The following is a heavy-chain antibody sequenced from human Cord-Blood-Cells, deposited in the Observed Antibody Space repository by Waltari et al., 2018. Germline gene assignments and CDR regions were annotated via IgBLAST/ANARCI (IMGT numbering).Heavy chain of an antibody. CDR2: INHSGRP. J-gene: IGHJ4*02. CDR1: GGSFSGYS. Sequence: QVQLQQWGAGLLKPSETLPLTCAVYGGSFSGYSWGWIRQPPGKGLEWIGEINHSGRPTCDPSLKVRLPISVDTPNNQFSLKLSCGTASDTAVYYCASRGPEVGNSSSFDYWGQGTLVTVSS. CDR3: ASRGPEVGNSSSFDY. V-gene: IGHV4-34*01. D-gene: IGHD6-6*01.